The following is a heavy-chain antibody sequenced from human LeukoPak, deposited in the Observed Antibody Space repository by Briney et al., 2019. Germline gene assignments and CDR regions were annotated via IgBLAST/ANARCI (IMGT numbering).Heavy chain of an antibody. J-gene: IGHJ4*02. D-gene: IGHD3-9*01. CDR3: AMNILTGYYGFDY. Sequence: ASVKVSCKASGYTFTGYYVHWVRQAPGQGLEWMGWINPNSGGTNYAQKFQGRVTMTRDTSISTAYMELSRLRSDDTAVYYCAMNILTGYYGFDYWGQGTLVTVSS. V-gene: IGHV1-2*02. CDR2: INPNSGGT. CDR1: GYTFTGYY.